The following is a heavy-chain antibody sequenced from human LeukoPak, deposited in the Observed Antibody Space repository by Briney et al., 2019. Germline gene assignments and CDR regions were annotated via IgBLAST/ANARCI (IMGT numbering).Heavy chain of an antibody. CDR3: ARGAYCSSTSCWDY. Sequence: ASVKVSCKASGYTFSSYDINWVRQATGQGLEWMGWMNPNSGNTGYAQKFQGRVTITRNTSISTAYMELSSLRSEDTAVYYCARGAYCSSTSCWDYWGQGTLATVSS. V-gene: IGHV1-8*01. CDR1: GYTFSSYD. D-gene: IGHD2-2*01. CDR2: MNPNSGNT. J-gene: IGHJ4*02.